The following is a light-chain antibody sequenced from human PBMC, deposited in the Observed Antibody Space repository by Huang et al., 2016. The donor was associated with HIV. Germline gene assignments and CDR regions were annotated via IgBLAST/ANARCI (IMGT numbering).Light chain of an antibody. V-gene: IGKV3-11*01. Sequence: EIVLTQSPVTLSLSQGERATLSCRASQSVSSYLAWYQQKPGQAPRLRIYDASSRATAIPARFSGSGSGTDLTLTISSLEPEDFAVYYCQQRSNWPPTLTFGGGTKVEIK. J-gene: IGKJ4*01. CDR3: QQRSNWPPTLT. CDR1: QSVSSY. CDR2: DAS.